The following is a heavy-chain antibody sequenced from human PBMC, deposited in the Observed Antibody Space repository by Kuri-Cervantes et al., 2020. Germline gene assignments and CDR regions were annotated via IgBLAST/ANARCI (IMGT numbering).Heavy chain of an antibody. D-gene: IGHD6-19*01. CDR3: TRGSSGIDY. CDR2: IWYDGSNK. CDR1: GFNFSSYG. V-gene: IGHV3-33*08. Sequence: GGSLRLSCAASGFNFSSYGMHWVRQAPGKGLEWVAVIWYDGSNKYYADSVKGRFTISRDISKNTLYLQMNSLRPEDTALYYCTRGSSGIDYWGQGTLVTVSS. J-gene: IGHJ4*02.